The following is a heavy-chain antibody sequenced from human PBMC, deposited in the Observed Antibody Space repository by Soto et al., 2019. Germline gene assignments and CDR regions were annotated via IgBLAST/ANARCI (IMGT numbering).Heavy chain of an antibody. V-gene: IGHV3-23*01. J-gene: IGHJ5*02. CDR2: IGSGSP. CDR1: GFTFSGYA. Sequence: EVQLLESGGGLVQPGGSLKLSGAASGFTFSGYALSWFGQAPGKGLEWVSAIGSGSPFYADSVKGRFTISRDNANSMLYLQMNSLRADDTAVYFCAQDLGSSWYHYNSFAPGGQGTLVTVSS. CDR3: AQDLGSSWYHYNSFAP. D-gene: IGHD6-13*01.